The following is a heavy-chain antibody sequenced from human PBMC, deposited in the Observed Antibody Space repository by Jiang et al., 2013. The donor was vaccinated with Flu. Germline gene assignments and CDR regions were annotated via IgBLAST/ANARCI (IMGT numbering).Heavy chain of an antibody. CDR3: ARRGYGDYENYGMDV. Sequence: IIYPGDSDTRYSPSFQGQVTISANKSISTAYLQWSSLKASDTAMYYCARRGYGDYENYGMDVWGQGTTVTVSS. CDR2: IYPGDSDT. J-gene: IGHJ6*02. V-gene: IGHV5-51*01. D-gene: IGHD4-17*01.